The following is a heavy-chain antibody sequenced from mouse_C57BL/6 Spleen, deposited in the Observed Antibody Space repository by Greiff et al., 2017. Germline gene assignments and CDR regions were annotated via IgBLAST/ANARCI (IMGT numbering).Heavy chain of an antibody. D-gene: IGHD1-1*01. Sequence: VQLQQSGPELVKPGASVKISCKASGYTFTDYYMNWVKQSHGKSLEWIGDINPNNGGTSYNQKFKGKATLTVDKSSSTAYMELRSLTSEDSAVYYCARYRYYGSSHYFDYWGQGTTLTVSS. CDR3: ARYRYYGSSHYFDY. CDR1: GYTFTDYY. J-gene: IGHJ2*01. V-gene: IGHV1-26*01. CDR2: INPNNGGT.